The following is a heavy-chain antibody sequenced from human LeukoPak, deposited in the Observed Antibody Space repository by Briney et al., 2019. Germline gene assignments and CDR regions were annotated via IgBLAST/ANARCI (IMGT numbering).Heavy chain of an antibody. CDR1: GFPFSSYA. CDR3: VRGYSFGPYGMDV. J-gene: IGHJ6*02. D-gene: IGHD2-15*01. V-gene: IGHV3-64D*09. Sequence: GGSLRLSCSASGFPFSSYAMHWVRQAPGKGLEYVSAISDSGGSTYYAESVKGRFTISRDNSKTTLYLQMSSLRAEDTAVYFCVRGYSFGPYGMDVWGQGTTVTVSS. CDR2: ISDSGGST.